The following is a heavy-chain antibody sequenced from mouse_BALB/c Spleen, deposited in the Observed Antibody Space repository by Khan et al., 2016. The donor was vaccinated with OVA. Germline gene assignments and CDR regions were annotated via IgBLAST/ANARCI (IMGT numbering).Heavy chain of an antibody. D-gene: IGHD2-13*01. J-gene: IGHJ3*01. Sequence: EVELVESGGGLVKPGGSLKLSCAASGFTFSDYYMYWIRQTPEKRLEWVATISDGSTYTYYPDSVKGRFTISRDNAKNSLYLQMSSLQSEDTAIYCCASGHYGDPVAYWGQGTLVTVSA. CDR1: GFTFSDYY. CDR3: ASGHYGDPVAY. V-gene: IGHV5-4*02. CDR2: ISDGSTYT.